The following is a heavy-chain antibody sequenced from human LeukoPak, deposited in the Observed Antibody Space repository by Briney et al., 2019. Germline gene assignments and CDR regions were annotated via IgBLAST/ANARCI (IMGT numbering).Heavy chain of an antibody. CDR3: ARVGRWPYFDY. Sequence: GGSLRLSCAASGFTFSSYSMNWVRQAPGKGLEWVSSISSSSSYIYYADSVKGRFTISRDSAKNSLYLQMNSLRAEDTAVYYCARVGRWPYFDYWGQGTLVTVSS. CDR2: ISSSSSYI. CDR1: GFTFSSYS. V-gene: IGHV3-21*01. J-gene: IGHJ4*02. D-gene: IGHD4-23*01.